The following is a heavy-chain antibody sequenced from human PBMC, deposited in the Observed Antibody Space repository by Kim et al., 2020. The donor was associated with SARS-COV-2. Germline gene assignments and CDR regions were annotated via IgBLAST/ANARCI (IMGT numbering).Heavy chain of an antibody. V-gene: IGHV3-30*04. J-gene: IGHJ5*02. D-gene: IGHD3-10*01. CDR3: ARACRRGWFDP. CDR2: ISYDGSNK. Sequence: GGSLRLSCAASGFTFSSYAMHWVRQAPGKGLEWVAVISYDGSNKYYADSVKGRFTISRDNSKNTLYLQMNSLRAEDTAVYYCARACRRGWFDPWGQGTLVTVSS. CDR1: GFTFSSYA.